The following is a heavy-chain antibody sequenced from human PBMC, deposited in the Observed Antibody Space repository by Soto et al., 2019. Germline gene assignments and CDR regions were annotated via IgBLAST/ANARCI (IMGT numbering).Heavy chain of an antibody. J-gene: IGHJ6*03. D-gene: IGHD4-17*01. Sequence: GASVKVSCKASGYTFTSYDINWVRQATGQGLEWMGWMNPNSGNTGYAQKFQGRVTMTRNTSISTAYMELSSLRSEDTAVYYCARVAVTTYYYYYMDVWGKGTTVTVSS. CDR2: MNPNSGNT. CDR1: GYTFTSYD. V-gene: IGHV1-8*01. CDR3: ARVAVTTYYYYYMDV.